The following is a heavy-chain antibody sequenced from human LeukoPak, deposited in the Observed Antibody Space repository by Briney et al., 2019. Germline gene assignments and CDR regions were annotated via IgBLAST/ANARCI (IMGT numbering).Heavy chain of an antibody. CDR1: GFTFSSYW. J-gene: IGHJ4*02. D-gene: IGHD3-22*01. CDR2: IKQDGSEK. CDR3: ARDSSYYYDSSGYYFLDY. Sequence: PGGSLRLSCAASGFTFSSYWMSWVRQAPGKGLEWVANIKQDGSEKYYVDSVKGRFTISRDNAKNSLYLQMNSLRAEDTAVYYCARDSSYYYDSSGYYFLDYWGRGTLVTVSS. V-gene: IGHV3-7*01.